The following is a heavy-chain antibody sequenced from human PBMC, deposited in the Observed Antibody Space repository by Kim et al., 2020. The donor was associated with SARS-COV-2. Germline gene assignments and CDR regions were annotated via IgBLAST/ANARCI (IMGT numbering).Heavy chain of an antibody. CDR2: INPDSGGT. D-gene: IGHD2-2*01. CDR3: ARDWYAGSADYFDY. J-gene: IGHJ4*02. CDR1: GYSFTGYY. Sequence: ASVKVSCKASGYSFTGYYIQWVRQAPGQGLEWMGWINPDSGGTKYAQKFQGRVTMTRDKSINTVYMELSRLRSDDTAVYYCARDWYAGSADYFDYWGQGT. V-gene: IGHV1-2*02.